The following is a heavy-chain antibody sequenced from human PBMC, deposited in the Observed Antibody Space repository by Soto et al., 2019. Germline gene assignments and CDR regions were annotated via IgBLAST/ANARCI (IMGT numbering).Heavy chain of an antibody. CDR1: GGSISSSSYY. J-gene: IGHJ4*02. Sequence: QLQLQESGPRLVKPSETLSLTCTVSGGSISSSSYYWGWIRQPPGKGLEWIGSIYYSGSTYYNPSLKSRDTISVDTSKNQFSLTLSSVTAADAAVYYCAPIYDSSGYWGSDYWGQGTLVTVSS. CDR3: APIYDSSGYWGSDY. V-gene: IGHV4-39*01. CDR2: IYYSGST. D-gene: IGHD3-22*01.